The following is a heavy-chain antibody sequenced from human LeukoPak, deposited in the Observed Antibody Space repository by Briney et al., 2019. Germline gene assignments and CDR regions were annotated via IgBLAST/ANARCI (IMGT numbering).Heavy chain of an antibody. CDR1: GGSISSYY. Sequence: SETLSLTCTVSGGSISSYYCSWIRQPAGKGLEWIGRIYTSGSTNHNPSLKSRVTMSVDTSKNQFSLKLSSVTAAYTAVYYCARDVTGPKSGLVWFDPWGQGPLVTVSS. V-gene: IGHV4-4*07. J-gene: IGHJ5*02. CDR2: IYTSGST. CDR3: ARDVTGPKSGLVWFDP. D-gene: IGHD3-3*01.